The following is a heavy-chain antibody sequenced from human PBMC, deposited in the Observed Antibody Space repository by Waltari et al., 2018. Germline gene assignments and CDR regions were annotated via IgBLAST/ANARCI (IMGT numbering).Heavy chain of an antibody. CDR1: GYTFTGYY. Sequence: QVQLVQSGAEVKKPGASVKVSCKASGYTFTGYYMHWVRQAPGQGLEWMGRINPNRGGTNNAQKFQGRVTMTRDTSISTAYMELSRLRSDDTAVYYCAGSRTAFYMDVWGKGTTVTVSS. D-gene: IGHD6-13*01. CDR2: INPNRGGT. V-gene: IGHV1-2*06. CDR3: AGSRTAFYMDV. J-gene: IGHJ6*03.